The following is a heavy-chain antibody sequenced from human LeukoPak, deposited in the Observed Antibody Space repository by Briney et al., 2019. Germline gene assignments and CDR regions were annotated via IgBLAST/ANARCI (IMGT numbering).Heavy chain of an antibody. CDR3: AKDFTRTYCSGATCYPDY. J-gene: IGHJ4*02. CDR1: GFTFSSYA. CDR2: ISPNAGSA. V-gene: IGHV3-23*01. Sequence: PGGSLRLSCAASGFTFSSYAMCWVRQAPGKGLEWVSAISPNAGSADYADSVKGRFTISRDNSKNTLYLQMNSLRAEDTAVYYCAKDFTRTYCSGATCYPDYWGQGTLVTVSS. D-gene: IGHD2-15*01.